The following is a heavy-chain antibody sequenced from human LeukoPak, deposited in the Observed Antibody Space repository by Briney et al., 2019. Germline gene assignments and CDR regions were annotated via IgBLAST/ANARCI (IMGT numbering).Heavy chain of an antibody. D-gene: IGHD6-19*01. CDR2: ISCYNGKT. J-gene: IGHJ4*02. CDR3: ARDITAVSLASIGFDY. V-gene: IGHV1-18*01. CDR1: GYTFTSYG. Sequence: ASVKVSCKASGYTFTSYGLSWVRQAPGQGLECMGWISCYNGKTNYAQKFQGRLTMTTDTSTSTAYMELRSLTSDDTGVYYCARDITAVSLASIGFDYWSQGTVVTVSS.